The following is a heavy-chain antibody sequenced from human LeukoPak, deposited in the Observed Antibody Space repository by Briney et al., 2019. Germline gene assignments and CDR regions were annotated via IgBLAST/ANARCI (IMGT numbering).Heavy chain of an antibody. CDR3: ARDGDGYNYRALDY. D-gene: IGHD5-24*01. Sequence: GASVKVSCKASGYTFTGYYMHWVRQAPGQGLEWMGWINPNSGGTNYAQKFQGRVTMTRDTSISTAYMELSRLRSDDTAVYYCARDGDGYNYRALDYWGQGILVTVSS. CDR1: GYTFTGYY. V-gene: IGHV1-2*02. CDR2: INPNSGGT. J-gene: IGHJ4*02.